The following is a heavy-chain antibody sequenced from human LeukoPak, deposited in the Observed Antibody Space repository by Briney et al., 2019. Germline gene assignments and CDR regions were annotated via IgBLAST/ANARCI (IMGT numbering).Heavy chain of an antibody. V-gene: IGHV3-66*01. CDR3: AKDHAPVTTIGDDAFDI. D-gene: IGHD4-11*01. CDR2: IYSGGST. Sequence: GGSLRLSCVASGFSFINAWMAWVRQAPGKGLEWVSVIYSGGSTYYADSVKGRFTISRDNSKNTLYLQMNSLRAEDTAVYYCAKDHAPVTTIGDDAFDIWGQGTMVTVSS. J-gene: IGHJ3*02. CDR1: GFSFINAW.